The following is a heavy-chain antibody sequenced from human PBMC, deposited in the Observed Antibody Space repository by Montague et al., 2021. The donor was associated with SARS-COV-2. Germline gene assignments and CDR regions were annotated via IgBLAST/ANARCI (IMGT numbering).Heavy chain of an antibody. J-gene: IGHJ4*02. Sequence: SETLSLTCAVYGGSFSDYKWTWIRQSPGKGLEWLGQISHSGSANYNPYLKSRVTISVDTAKNQISLKLTYVNVADTAVYYCTRGAPGDWGQGTLVTVSS. CDR1: GGSFSDYK. CDR3: TRGAPGD. CDR2: ISHSGSA. V-gene: IGHV4-34*01.